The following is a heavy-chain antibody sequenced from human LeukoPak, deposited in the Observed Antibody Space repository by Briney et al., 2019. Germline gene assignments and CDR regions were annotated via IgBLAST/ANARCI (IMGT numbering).Heavy chain of an antibody. Sequence: GGSLRLSCAASGFTFSSYAMSWVRQAPGKGREWVSAISGSGGSTYYADSVKVPFTISRDNSKNTLYLQMNSLRAEDTAVYYCAKGTVTTRGYFDYWGQGTLVTVSS. J-gene: IGHJ4*02. CDR1: GFTFSSYA. V-gene: IGHV3-23*01. D-gene: IGHD4-17*01. CDR2: ISGSGGST. CDR3: AKGTVTTRGYFDY.